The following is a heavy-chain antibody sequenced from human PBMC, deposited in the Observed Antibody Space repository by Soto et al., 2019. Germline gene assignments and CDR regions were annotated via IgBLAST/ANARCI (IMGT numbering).Heavy chain of an antibody. CDR1: GYTFTNYA. CDR2: INAGNGNT. V-gene: IGHV1-3*01. Sequence: QVQLVQSGAEVKKPGASVKVSCKASGYTFTNYAMHWVRQAPGQRLEWMGWINAGNGNTKYSQKFQGRVTIPRDTSASTAYMELRSLRSEDTAVYYCARGGSLYWYFDLWGRGTLVTVSS. D-gene: IGHD1-26*01. CDR3: ARGGSLYWYFDL. J-gene: IGHJ2*01.